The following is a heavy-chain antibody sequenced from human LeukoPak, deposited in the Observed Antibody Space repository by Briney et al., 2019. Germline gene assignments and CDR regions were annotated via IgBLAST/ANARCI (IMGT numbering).Heavy chain of an antibody. V-gene: IGHV3-66*02. J-gene: IGHJ3*02. CDR1: GFTVSSNY. CDR3: ARDSGPDAFDI. Sequence: GGSLRLSCAASGFTVSSNYMSWVRQAPGKGLEWVSVIYSGGSTYYADFVKGRFTISRDNSKNTLYLQMNSLRAEDTAMYYCARDSGPDAFDIWGQGTMVTVSS. D-gene: IGHD1-26*01. CDR2: IYSGGST.